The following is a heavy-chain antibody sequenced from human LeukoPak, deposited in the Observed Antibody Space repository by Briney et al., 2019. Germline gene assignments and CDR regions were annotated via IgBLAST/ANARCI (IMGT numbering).Heavy chain of an antibody. CDR2: INPNSGDT. V-gene: IGHV1-2*02. CDR1: GYTFTANY. CDR3: ARGSRRYYALDV. Sequence: ASVKVSCKTSGYTFTANYIHWVRQAPRLGLEWLGWINPNSGDTNYAQNFQGRVTMTRATSISTAYMELSRLRSDDTVVYYCARGSRRYYALDVWGPGSTVTVSS. J-gene: IGHJ6*02.